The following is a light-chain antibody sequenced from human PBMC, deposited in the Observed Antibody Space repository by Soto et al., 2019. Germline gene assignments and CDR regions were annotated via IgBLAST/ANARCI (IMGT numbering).Light chain of an antibody. CDR3: QQYNNWPRP. J-gene: IGKJ1*01. CDR1: HIVNSN. Sequence: ESVWPQSPGTLSLSPGERATLSCRASHIVNSNLAWYQQKPGQAPRLLIYGASTRATDIPARFSGSGSGTEFTLTISSLQSEDFAVYYCQQYNNWPRPFGQGTKVAIK. V-gene: IGKV3-15*01. CDR2: GAS.